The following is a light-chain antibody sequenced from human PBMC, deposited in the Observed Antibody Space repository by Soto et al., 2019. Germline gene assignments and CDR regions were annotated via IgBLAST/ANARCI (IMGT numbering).Light chain of an antibody. CDR3: ASWDDSLNGWV. CDR1: RSSIGSNT. V-gene: IGLV1-44*01. J-gene: IGLJ3*02. Sequence: QSALTQPPSASGTPGQRVTISCSGSRSSIGSNTVNWYQHLPGPAPKLLIYSDNERPSGVPDRFSGSKSGTSASLAISGLQSEDEADYYCASWDDSLNGWVFGGGTKLTVL. CDR2: SDN.